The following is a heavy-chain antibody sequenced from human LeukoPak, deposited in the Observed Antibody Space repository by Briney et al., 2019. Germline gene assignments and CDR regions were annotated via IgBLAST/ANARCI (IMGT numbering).Heavy chain of an antibody. D-gene: IGHD6-19*01. V-gene: IGHV3-11*04. CDR2: ISRTTTTT. Sequence: GSLRLSCAASGLLVNDYYMSWVRQAPEKGLEWLGYISRTTTTTYYADSVTGRFTISRDNAKNSVYLQLNSLRAEDTAVYFCARGGGRAVAVPDYWGQGTLVTVSS. CDR3: ARGGGRAVAVPDY. J-gene: IGHJ4*02. CDR1: GLLVNDYY.